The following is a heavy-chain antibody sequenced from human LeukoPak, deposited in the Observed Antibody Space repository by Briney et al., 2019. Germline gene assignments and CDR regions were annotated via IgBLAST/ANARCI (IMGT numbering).Heavy chain of an antibody. CDR1: GGSFSGYY. Sequence: SETLSLTCAVYGGSFSGYYWSWIRQPPGKGLEWIGEINHSGSTNYNPSLKSRVTISVDTSKNQFSLKLSSVTAADTAVYYCARVQCYCSGGICDKTWGYYFDYWGQGTLVTVSS. CDR3: ARVQCYCSGGICDKTWGYYFDY. J-gene: IGHJ4*02. D-gene: IGHD2-15*01. V-gene: IGHV4-34*01. CDR2: INHSGST.